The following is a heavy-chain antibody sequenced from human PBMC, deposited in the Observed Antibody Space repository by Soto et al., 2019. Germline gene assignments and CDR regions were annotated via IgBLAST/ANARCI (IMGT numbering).Heavy chain of an antibody. CDR1: GFTFSDYY. CDR3: ARRAADGRSFDY. J-gene: IGHJ4*02. Sequence: RLSCAASGFTFSDYYMTWIRQAPGKGLEWVSYISSSGNSIYYAASVGGRFTVSRDNAKNSLFLQMNSLRAEDTAVYYCARRAADGRSFDYWGLGTLVTVSS. V-gene: IGHV3-11*01. D-gene: IGHD6-13*01. CDR2: ISSSGNSI.